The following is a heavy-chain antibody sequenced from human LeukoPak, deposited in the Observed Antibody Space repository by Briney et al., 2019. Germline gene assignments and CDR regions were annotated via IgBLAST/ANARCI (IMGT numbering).Heavy chain of an antibody. CDR3: AREGQLVALNYYYYYTMDV. D-gene: IGHD6-6*01. CDR1: GGSINSGTYY. CDR2: MYTSGST. J-gene: IGHJ6*02. Sequence: SQTLSLTCTVSGGSINSGTYYWTWIRQPAGKGLEWIGRMYTSGSTNYNPSLKGRVTMSVDTSKNQFSLKLSSVIAADTAVYYCAREGQLVALNYYYYYTMDVWGQGTTVTVSS. V-gene: IGHV4-61*02.